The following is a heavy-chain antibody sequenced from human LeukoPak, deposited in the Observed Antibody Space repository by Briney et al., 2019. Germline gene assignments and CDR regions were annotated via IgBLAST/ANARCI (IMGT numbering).Heavy chain of an antibody. D-gene: IGHD6-19*01. CDR2: IYHSGST. CDR3: ARGHIAVAGTGVDY. J-gene: IGHJ4*02. CDR1: GYSISSGYY. Sequence: SETLSLTCTVSGYSISSGYYWGWIRQPPGKGLEWIGSIYHSGSTYYNPSLKSRVTISVDTSKKQFSLNLRSVTAADTAVYYCARGHIAVAGTGVDYWGQGTLVTVSS. V-gene: IGHV4-38-2*02.